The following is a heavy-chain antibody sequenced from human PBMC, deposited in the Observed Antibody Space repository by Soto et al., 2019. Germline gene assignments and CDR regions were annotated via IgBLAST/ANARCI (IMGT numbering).Heavy chain of an antibody. J-gene: IGHJ4*02. Sequence: ASVKVSCKASGYTFTGYYMHWVRQAPGQGLEWMGWINPNSGGTNYAQKFQGRVTMTRDTSISTAYMELSRLRSDDTAVYYCARSSGYSSYFDYWGQGTLVTVPS. CDR2: INPNSGGT. D-gene: IGHD5-18*01. V-gene: IGHV1-2*02. CDR3: ARSSGYSSYFDY. CDR1: GYTFTGYY.